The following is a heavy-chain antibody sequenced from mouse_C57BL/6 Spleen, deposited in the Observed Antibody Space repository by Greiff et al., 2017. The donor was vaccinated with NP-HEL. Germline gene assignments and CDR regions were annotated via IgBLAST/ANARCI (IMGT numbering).Heavy chain of an antibody. CDR3: AQMVYDSNYAMDY. CDR2: IDPANGNT. Sequence: VQLQQSVAELVRPGASVKLSCTASGFNIKNTYMHWVKQRPEQGLEWIGRIDPANGNTKYAPKFQGKATITADPSSNTAYLQLSSLTSEDTAIYYCAQMVYDSNYAMDYWGQGTSVTVSS. D-gene: IGHD2-3*01. CDR1: GFNIKNTY. V-gene: IGHV14-3*01. J-gene: IGHJ4*01.